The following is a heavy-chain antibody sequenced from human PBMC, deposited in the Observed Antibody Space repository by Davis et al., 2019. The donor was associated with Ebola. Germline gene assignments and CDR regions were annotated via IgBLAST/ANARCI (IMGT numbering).Heavy chain of an antibody. CDR3: AKSLVGATTF. CDR1: GFTFSGSA. D-gene: IGHD1-26*01. V-gene: IGHV3-73*01. J-gene: IGHJ4*02. CDR2: IRSKANSYAT. Sequence: GGSLRLSCAASGFTFSGSAMHWVRQASGKGLEWVGRIRSKANSYATAYAASVKGRFTISRDDSKNTAYLQMNSLRAEDTAVYYCAKSLVGATTFWGQGTLVTVSS.